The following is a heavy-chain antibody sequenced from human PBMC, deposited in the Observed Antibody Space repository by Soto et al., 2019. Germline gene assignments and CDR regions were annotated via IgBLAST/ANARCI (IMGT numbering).Heavy chain of an antibody. Sequence: SETLSLTCAVYGGSFSGYYWSWIRQPPGEGLEWIGEIHHGGNIIYNPSLKSRATISVDTSKNQFSLNLSSVTAADTAVYYCARGRIQLWYPFDYWGQGTLVTVSS. V-gene: IGHV4-34*01. CDR2: IHHGGNI. D-gene: IGHD5-18*01. CDR1: GGSFSGYY. CDR3: ARGRIQLWYPFDY. J-gene: IGHJ4*02.